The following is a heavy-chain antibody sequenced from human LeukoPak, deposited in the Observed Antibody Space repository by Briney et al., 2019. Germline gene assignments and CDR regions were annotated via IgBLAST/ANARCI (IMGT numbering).Heavy chain of an antibody. CDR1: GFTFSSYA. V-gene: IGHV3-30-3*01. Sequence: GRSLRFSCAASGFTFSSYAMHWVRQAPGKGLEWVAVISYDGSNKYYADSVKGRFTISRDNSKNTLYLQMNSLRAEDTAVYYCARVEYSSSWYGIDYWGQGTLVTVSS. D-gene: IGHD6-13*01. CDR2: ISYDGSNK. CDR3: ARVEYSSSWYGIDY. J-gene: IGHJ4*02.